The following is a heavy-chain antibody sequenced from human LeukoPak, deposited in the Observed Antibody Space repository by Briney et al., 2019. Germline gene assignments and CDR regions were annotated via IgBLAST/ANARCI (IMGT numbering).Heavy chain of an antibody. CDR2: INHSGST. Sequence: HPSETLSLTCAVYGGSFSGYYWSWIRQPPGKGLEWIGEINHSGSTNYNPSLKSRVTISVDTSKNQFSLKLSSVTAADTAVYYCPRSGYSYGYWLANWFDPWGQGTLVTVSS. V-gene: IGHV4-34*01. CDR1: GGSFSGYY. D-gene: IGHD5-18*01. J-gene: IGHJ5*02. CDR3: PRSGYSYGYWLANWFDP.